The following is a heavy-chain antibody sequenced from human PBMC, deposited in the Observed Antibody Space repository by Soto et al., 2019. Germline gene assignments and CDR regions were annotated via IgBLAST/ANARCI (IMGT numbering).Heavy chain of an antibody. CDR2: IYHSGST. V-gene: IGHV4-4*02. CDR1: GGSISSSNW. J-gene: IGHJ6*02. Sequence: QVQLQESGPGLVKPSGTLSLTCAVSGGSISSSNWWSWVRQAPGKGLEWIGEIYHSGSTNYNPSLKSRAPXSXDXXQNQFSLKLSSATAADTAVYYCARVSGSYYYGMDVWGQGTTVTVSS. D-gene: IGHD1-26*01. CDR3: ARVSGSYYYGMDV.